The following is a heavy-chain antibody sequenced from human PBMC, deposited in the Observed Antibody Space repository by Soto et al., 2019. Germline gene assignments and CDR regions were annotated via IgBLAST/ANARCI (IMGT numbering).Heavy chain of an antibody. CDR1: GYTFSSYY. D-gene: IGHD3-22*01. Sequence: ASVKVSCKASGYTFSSYYMHWVRQAPGQGLEWMGRISAYNGNTIYAQKLQGRVTMTTDTSTSTAYMELRSLRSVDTAVYYCARDGSSGYYYGYWGQGTLVTVS. V-gene: IGHV1-18*04. J-gene: IGHJ4*02. CDR3: ARDGSSGYYYGY. CDR2: ISAYNGNT.